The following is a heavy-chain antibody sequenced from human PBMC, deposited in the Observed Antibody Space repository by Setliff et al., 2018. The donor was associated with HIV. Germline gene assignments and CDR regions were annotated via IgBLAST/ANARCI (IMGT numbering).Heavy chain of an antibody. J-gene: IGHJ5*02. V-gene: IGHV4-59*01. CDR2: IYYSGST. CDR1: GGSISSYY. D-gene: IGHD2-15*01. Sequence: SETLSLTCTVSGGSISSYYWSWIRQPPGKGLEWIGYIYYSGSTNYNPSLKSRVTISVDTSKNQFSLKLSSVTAADTAVYYCASLLGNCSGGSCYSGWFDPLGQGTLVTVSS. CDR3: ASLLGNCSGGSCYSGWFDP.